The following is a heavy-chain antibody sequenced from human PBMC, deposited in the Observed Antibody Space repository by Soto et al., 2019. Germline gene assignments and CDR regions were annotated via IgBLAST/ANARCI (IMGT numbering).Heavy chain of an antibody. CDR2: INPNSGGT. CDR1: GYTFTGYY. Sequence: ASVKVSCKASGYTFTGYYMHWVRQAPGQGLEWMGWINPNSGGTNYAQKFQGWVTMTRDTSISTAYMELSRLRSDDTAVYYCARGGGTIFGVVPPYGMDVWGQGTPVTVYS. J-gene: IGHJ6*02. D-gene: IGHD3-3*01. CDR3: ARGGGTIFGVVPPYGMDV. V-gene: IGHV1-2*04.